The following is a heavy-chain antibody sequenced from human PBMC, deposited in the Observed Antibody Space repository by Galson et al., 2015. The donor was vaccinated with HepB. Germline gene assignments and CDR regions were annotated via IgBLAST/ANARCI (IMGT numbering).Heavy chain of an antibody. J-gene: IGHJ4*02. Sequence: QSGAEVKKPGESLRISCKGSGYSFTSYGISWVRQAPGQGLEWMGWISAYNGNTNYAQKLQGRVTMTTDTSTSTAYMELRSLRSDDTAVYYCARSYSSSWFFDYWGQGTLVTVSS. CDR3: ARSYSSSWFFDY. CDR2: ISAYNGNT. V-gene: IGHV1-18*04. CDR1: GYSFTSYG. D-gene: IGHD6-13*01.